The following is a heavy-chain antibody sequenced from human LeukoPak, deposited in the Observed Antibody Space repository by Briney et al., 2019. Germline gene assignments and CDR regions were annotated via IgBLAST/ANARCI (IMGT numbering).Heavy chain of an antibody. CDR1: GFTFTSYW. J-gene: IGHJ4*01. CDR3: ARDYDPDYYDSSGYSDY. D-gene: IGHD3-22*01. CDR2: INGDGSST. V-gene: IGHV3-74*01. Sequence: PGGSLRLSCAASGFTFTSYWMHWVRRAPGKGLVWVSRINGDGSSTDYADTVEGRFVISRDNARNILYLQMNSLRAEDTAVYYCARDYDPDYYDSSGYSDYWGQGTRVTVSS.